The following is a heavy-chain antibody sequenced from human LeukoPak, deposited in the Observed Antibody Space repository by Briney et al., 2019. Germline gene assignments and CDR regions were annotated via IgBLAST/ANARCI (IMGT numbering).Heavy chain of an antibody. J-gene: IGHJ5*02. V-gene: IGHV1-2*02. CDR2: INPNSGDT. D-gene: IGHD7-27*01. Sequence: GASVKVSCKASGYNFRDNYIHWVRQAPGQGLEWMGWINPNSGDTKYAQNFQGGVAMTRDTSISTTYMELRRLTSDDTAVYYCARDGDALGDPWGQGTLVTVSS. CDR1: GYNFRDNY. CDR3: ARDGDALGDP.